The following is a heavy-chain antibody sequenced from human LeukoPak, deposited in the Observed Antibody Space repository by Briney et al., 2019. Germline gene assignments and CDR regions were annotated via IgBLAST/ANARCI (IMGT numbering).Heavy chain of an antibody. Sequence: SETLSLTCTVSGGSISSSGYYWSWIRQPPGKGLEWIGEINHSGSTNYNPSLKSRVTISVDTSKNQFSLKLSSVTAADTAVYYCAKHYYYYYMDVWGKGTTVTVSS. J-gene: IGHJ6*03. V-gene: IGHV4-39*01. CDR1: GGSISSSGYY. CDR2: INHSGST. CDR3: AKHYYYYYMDV.